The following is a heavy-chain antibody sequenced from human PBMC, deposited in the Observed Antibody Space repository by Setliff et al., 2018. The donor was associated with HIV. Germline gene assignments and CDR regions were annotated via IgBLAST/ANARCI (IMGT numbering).Heavy chain of an antibody. CDR3: ARDYYDSSGYIFFPGLPDY. Sequence: ASVKVSCKASGYSFTDYYIHWVRQAPGQGLEWMGWINPKSDGTNYAQKFQGWITMTRDTSISTAYMELSRLRSDDTAVYYCARDYYDSSGYIFFPGLPDYGGQGTLVTVS. CDR2: INPKSDGT. CDR1: GYSFTDYY. V-gene: IGHV1-2*04. J-gene: IGHJ4*02. D-gene: IGHD3-22*01.